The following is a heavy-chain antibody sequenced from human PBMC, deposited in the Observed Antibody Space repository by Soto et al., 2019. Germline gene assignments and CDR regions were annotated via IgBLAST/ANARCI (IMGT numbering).Heavy chain of an antibody. CDR3: AKDMKWGGMTTIHYFDS. J-gene: IGHJ4*02. Sequence: EVQLVESGGGLVQPGRSLRLSCVASGFTADDYALHWVRQAPGKGLEWVSGISSNSDTIHYADSVKGRFTISRDNAKNSLFLQMNSLRPEDTDVYYCAKDMKWGGMTTIHYFDSWGQGTLVTVSS. CDR1: GFTADDYA. D-gene: IGHD4-17*01. V-gene: IGHV3-9*02. CDR2: ISSNSDTI.